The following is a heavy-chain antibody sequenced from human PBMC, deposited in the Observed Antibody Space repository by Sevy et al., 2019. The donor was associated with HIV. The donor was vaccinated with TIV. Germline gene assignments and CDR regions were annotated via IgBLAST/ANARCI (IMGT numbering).Heavy chain of an antibody. CDR3: ARGDGTGRCLDY. CDR1: GYTFTNYY. V-gene: IGHV1-46*03. J-gene: IGHJ4*02. CDR2: INPNGGST. D-gene: IGHD6-13*01. Sequence: ASVKVSCKASGYTFTNYYIHWVRQAPGQGLEWMGVINPNGGSTSYGQKFQGCVTMTRDTSTSTLYMELSSLRSEDTAVYYCARGDGTGRCLDYWGQGTLVTVSS.